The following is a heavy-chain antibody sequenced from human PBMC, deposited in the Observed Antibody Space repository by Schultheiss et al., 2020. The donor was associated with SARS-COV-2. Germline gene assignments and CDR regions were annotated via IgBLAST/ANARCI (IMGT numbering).Heavy chain of an antibody. V-gene: IGHV4-61*08. J-gene: IGHJ3*02. CDR1: GGSISSGGYY. CDR2: IYYSGST. CDR3: ARDSGRGDAFDI. D-gene: IGHD3-10*01. Sequence: SETLSLTCTVSGGSISSGGYYWSWIRQPPGKGLEWIGYIYYSGSTNYNPSLKSRVTISVDTSKNQFSLKLSSVTAADTAVYYCARDSGRGDAFDIWGQGTTVTVSS.